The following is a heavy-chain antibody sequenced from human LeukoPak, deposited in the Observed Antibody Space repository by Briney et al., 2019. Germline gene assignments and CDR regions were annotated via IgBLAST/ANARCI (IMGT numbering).Heavy chain of an antibody. J-gene: IGHJ4*02. CDR2: ISYDGSNK. CDR1: GFTFSSYA. V-gene: IGHV3-30-3*01. CDR3: ARDPPTSGSPTGY. Sequence: PGRSLRLSCAASGFTFSSYAMHWVRQAPGKGLEWVAVISYDGSNKYYADSVKGRFTISRDNSKNTLYLQMNSLRAEDTAVYYCARDPPTSGSPTGYWGQGTLVTVSS. D-gene: IGHD1-26*01.